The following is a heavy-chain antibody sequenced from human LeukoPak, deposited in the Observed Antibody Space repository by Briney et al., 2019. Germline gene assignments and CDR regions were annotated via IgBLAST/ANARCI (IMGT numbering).Heavy chain of an antibody. Sequence: GGSLRLSCAASGFTFSSYSMNWVRQAPGKGLEWVSSISSSSSYIYYADSVKGGFTISRDNAKNSLYLQMNSLRAEDTAVYYCARDSVVVPAAIGYNWFDPWGQGTLVTVSS. D-gene: IGHD2-2*02. CDR1: GFTFSSYS. CDR3: ARDSVVVPAAIGYNWFDP. J-gene: IGHJ5*02. V-gene: IGHV3-21*01. CDR2: ISSSSSYI.